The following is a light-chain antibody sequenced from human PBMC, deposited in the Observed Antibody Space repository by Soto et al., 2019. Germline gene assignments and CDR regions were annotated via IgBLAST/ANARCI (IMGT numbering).Light chain of an antibody. CDR1: SSDVGGYHY. J-gene: IGLJ2*01. Sequence: QSVLTQPPSVSGSPGRSVTISCTGTSSDVGGYHYVSWYQQHPGKAPKPMIYDVSKRPSGVPDRFSGSKSGNTASLTISGLQAEDEADYYCCSYAGSYDVVFGGGTKLTVL. CDR2: DVS. CDR3: CSYAGSYDVV. V-gene: IGLV2-11*01.